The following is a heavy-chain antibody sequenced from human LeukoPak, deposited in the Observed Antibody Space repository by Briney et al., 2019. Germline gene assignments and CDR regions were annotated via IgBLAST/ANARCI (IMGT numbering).Heavy chain of an antibody. D-gene: IGHD3-10*01. CDR2: IIPILGIA. CDR1: GGTFSSYA. Sequence: ASVKVSCKASGGTFSSYAISWVRQAPGQGLEWMGRIIPILGIANYAQKFQGRVTITADKSTSTAYMELSSLRSEDTAVYYCASGSGPSAYYFDYWGQGTLVTVSS. V-gene: IGHV1-69*04. CDR3: ASGSGPSAYYFDY. J-gene: IGHJ4*02.